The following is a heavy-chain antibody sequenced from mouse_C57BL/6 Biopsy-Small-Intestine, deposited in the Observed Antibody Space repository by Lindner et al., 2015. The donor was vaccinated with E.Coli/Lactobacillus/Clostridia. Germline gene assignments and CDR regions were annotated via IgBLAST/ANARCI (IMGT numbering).Heavy chain of an antibody. D-gene: IGHD2-3*01. J-gene: IGHJ2*01. CDR2: ISSGSSTI. V-gene: IGHV5-17*01. Sequence: VQLQESGGGLVKPGGSLKPSCAASGFTFSDYGMHWVRQAPEKGLEWVAYISSGSSTIYYADTVKGRFTISRDNAKNTLFLQMTSLRSEDTAMYYCARRELDGYFLDYWGQGTTLTVSS. CDR3: ARRELDGYFLDY. CDR1: GFTFSDYG.